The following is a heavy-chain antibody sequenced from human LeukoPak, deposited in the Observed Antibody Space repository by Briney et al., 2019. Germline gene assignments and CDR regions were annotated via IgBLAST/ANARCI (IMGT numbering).Heavy chain of an antibody. D-gene: IGHD6-13*01. CDR3: ARSADSGTYYYYGMDV. J-gene: IGHJ6*02. CDR1: GGSISSYC. CDR2: IYYSGST. V-gene: IGHV4-59*01. Sequence: PSETLSLTCTVSGGSISSYCWSWIRQPPGKGLEWIGYIYYSGSTNYNPSLKSRVTISVDTSKNQFSLKLSSVTAADTAVYYCARSADSGTYYYYGMDVWGQGTTVTVSS.